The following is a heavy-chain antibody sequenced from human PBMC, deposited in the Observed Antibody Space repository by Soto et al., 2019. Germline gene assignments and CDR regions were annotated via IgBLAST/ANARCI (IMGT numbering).Heavy chain of an antibody. Sequence: GGSLRLSCAASGFTFSSHWMSWVRQAPGKGLEWVANIKPDGSEKWYVDSVKGRFTISRDNAKNSLYLQMNSLRAEDTAVYYSARGDYYDSSGPFSDAFDIWGQGTMVTVSS. CDR3: ARGDYYDSSGPFSDAFDI. CDR1: GFTFSSHW. V-gene: IGHV3-7*04. J-gene: IGHJ3*02. D-gene: IGHD3-22*01. CDR2: IKPDGSEK.